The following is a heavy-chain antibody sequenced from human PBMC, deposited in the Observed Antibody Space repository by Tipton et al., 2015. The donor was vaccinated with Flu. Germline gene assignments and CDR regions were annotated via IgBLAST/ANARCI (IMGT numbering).Heavy chain of an antibody. CDR3: ARGYSSGHHDY. CDR2: IYTSGST. V-gene: IGHV4-4*07. CDR1: GGSISSYY. D-gene: IGHD6-19*01. J-gene: IGHJ4*02. Sequence: LRLSCTVSGGSISSYYWSWIRQPAGKGLEWIGRIYTSGSTNYNPSPKSRVTMSVDTSKNQFSLKLSSVTAADTAVYYCARGYSSGHHDYWGQGTLVTVSS.